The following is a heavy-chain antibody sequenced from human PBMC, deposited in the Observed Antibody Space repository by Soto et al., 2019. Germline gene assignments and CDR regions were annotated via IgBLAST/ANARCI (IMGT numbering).Heavy chain of an antibody. CDR1: GGSIYTYY. CDR3: ARHLGDYGGFDY. CDR2: IYYSGST. Sequence: LSLTCNASGGSIYTYYWNCIRQAPGKGLEWIGYIYYSGSTNYNPSLKSRVTISVDTSKNQFSLKLSSVTAADTAVYYCARHLGDYGGFDYWGQGTLVTVSS. J-gene: IGHJ4*02. V-gene: IGHV4-59*01. D-gene: IGHD4-17*01.